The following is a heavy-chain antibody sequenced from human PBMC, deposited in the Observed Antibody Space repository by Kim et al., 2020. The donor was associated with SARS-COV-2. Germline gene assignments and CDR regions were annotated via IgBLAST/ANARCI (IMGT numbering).Heavy chain of an antibody. CDR1: GGSFSGYY. V-gene: IGHV4-34*01. Sequence: SETLSLTCAVYGGSFSGYYWSWIRQPPGKGLEWIGEINHSGSTNYNPSLKSRVTISVDTSKNQFSLKLSSVTAADTAVYYCARGPGKDYVWGSYRWVKGDFDYWGQGTLVTVSS. CDR3: ARGPGKDYVWGSYRWVKGDFDY. CDR2: INHSGST. J-gene: IGHJ4*02. D-gene: IGHD3-16*02.